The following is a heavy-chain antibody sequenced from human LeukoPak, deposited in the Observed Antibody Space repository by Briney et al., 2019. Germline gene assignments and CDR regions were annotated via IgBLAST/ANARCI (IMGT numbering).Heavy chain of an antibody. CDR1: GYTYRRYR. D-gene: IGHD5-12*01. CDR3: ARDRAQLRYYYYYYYMDV. J-gene: IGHJ6*03. V-gene: IGHV3-48*04. Sequence: GGSLRLLCAASGYTYRRYRKNGVRHAPGKALVGVSYISSSSRTIYYTLSVEGRYNIHRDNPKNALYLQIHSVRAEDRAVYYCARDRAQLRYYYYYYYMDVWLKGATVTVS. CDR2: ISSSSRTI.